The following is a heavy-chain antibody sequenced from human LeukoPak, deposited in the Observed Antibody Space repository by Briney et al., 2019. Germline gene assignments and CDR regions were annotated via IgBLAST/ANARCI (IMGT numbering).Heavy chain of an antibody. CDR2: IYSGGET. J-gene: IGHJ5*02. Sequence: GGSLGLSCAASGVSVSSNFMIWVRQAPGKGLEWVSLIYSGGETSYADSVKGRFSISRDNSKNTLYLQMNSLRVEDTAVYYCTRDPPAVAINTYAWGRGTLVTVSS. CDR1: GVSVSSNF. CDR3: TRDPPAVAINTYA. D-gene: IGHD6-13*01. V-gene: IGHV3-66*01.